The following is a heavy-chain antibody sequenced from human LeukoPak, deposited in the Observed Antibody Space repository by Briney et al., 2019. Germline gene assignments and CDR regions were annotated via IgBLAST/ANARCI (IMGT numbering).Heavy chain of an antibody. CDR1: GFTFSDHY. CDR2: TRNKANSYTT. Sequence: GGSLRLSCAASGFTFSDHYMDWVGQAPGKGLEWVGRTRNKANSYTTEYAASVKGRFTISRDDSKNSLYLQMNSLKTEDTAVYYCARGGYGFDYWGQGTLVTVSS. J-gene: IGHJ4*02. V-gene: IGHV3-72*01. CDR3: ARGGYGFDY. D-gene: IGHD5-18*01.